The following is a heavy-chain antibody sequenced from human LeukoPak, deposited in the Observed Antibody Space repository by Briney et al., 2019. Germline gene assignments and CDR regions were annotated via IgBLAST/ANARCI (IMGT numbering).Heavy chain of an antibody. CDR1: GFTFSSYS. D-gene: IGHD3-10*01. J-gene: IGHJ4*02. Sequence: GGSLRLSCAASGFTFSSYSMNWVRQAPGRGLEWVSSISSSSSYIYYADSVKGRFTISRDNAKNSLYLQINSLRAEDTAVYYCASLMVRGDVDYWGQGTLVTVSS. CDR3: ASLMVRGDVDY. CDR2: ISSSSSYI. V-gene: IGHV3-21*01.